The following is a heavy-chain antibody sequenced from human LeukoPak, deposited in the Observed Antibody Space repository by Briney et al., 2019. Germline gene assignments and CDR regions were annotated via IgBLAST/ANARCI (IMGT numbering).Heavy chain of an antibody. D-gene: IGHD1-26*01. Sequence: SETLSLTCTVSGGSISSGSYYWSWLRQPAGTGLEWLGRIYTSGSTNYNPSLKSRVTISLNTSKNQFSLKLSSVTAADTAVYYCARQVGAPLNWFDPWGQGTLVTVSS. CDR1: GGSISSGSYY. J-gene: IGHJ5*02. CDR2: IYTSGST. CDR3: ARQVGAPLNWFDP. V-gene: IGHV4-61*02.